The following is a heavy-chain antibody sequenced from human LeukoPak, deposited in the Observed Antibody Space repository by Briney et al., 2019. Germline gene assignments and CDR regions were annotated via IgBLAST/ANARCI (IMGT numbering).Heavy chain of an antibody. CDR1: GYTFTSYY. J-gene: IGHJ4*02. Sequence: ASVKVSCKASGYTFTSYYMHWVRQAPGQGLEWMGIINPSGNSTSYAQKFQGRVTMTRDTSTSTVYMELSSLRSEDTAVYYCAGGESYDSSGYCFDYWGQGTLVTVSS. CDR2: INPSGNST. CDR3: AGGESYDSSGYCFDY. D-gene: IGHD3-22*01. V-gene: IGHV1-46*01.